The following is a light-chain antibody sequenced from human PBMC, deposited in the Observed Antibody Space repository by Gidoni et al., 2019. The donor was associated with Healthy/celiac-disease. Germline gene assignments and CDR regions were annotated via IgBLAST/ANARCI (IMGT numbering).Light chain of an antibody. CDR2: AAS. V-gene: IGKV1-6*01. J-gene: IGKJ2*01. Sequence: AIQMTQSPSSLSASVGGRVTIPCRASQGIRNDLGWYQQKPGKAPKLLIDAASSLQSGVPSRFSGSGSGTDFTLTISSLQPEDCATYYCLQDYNYPYTFGQGTKLEIK. CDR3: LQDYNYPYT. CDR1: QGIRND.